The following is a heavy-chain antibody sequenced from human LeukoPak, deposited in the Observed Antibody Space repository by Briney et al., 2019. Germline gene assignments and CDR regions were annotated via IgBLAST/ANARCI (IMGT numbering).Heavy chain of an antibody. Sequence: GGSLRLSCAASGFTLSSYWMHWVCQAPGKGLVWVSRINSDGSSTSYADSVKGRFTISRDNAKNTLYLQMNSLRAEDTAVYYCARVPLYYYDSSGYYYHPTYFGYWGQGTLVTASS. D-gene: IGHD3-22*01. CDR1: GFTLSSYW. CDR3: ARVPLYYYDSSGYYYHPTYFGY. V-gene: IGHV3-74*01. J-gene: IGHJ4*02. CDR2: INSDGSST.